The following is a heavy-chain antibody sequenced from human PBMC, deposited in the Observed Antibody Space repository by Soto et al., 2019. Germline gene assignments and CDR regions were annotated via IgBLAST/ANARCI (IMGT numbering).Heavy chain of an antibody. V-gene: IGHV3-21*01. Sequence: GGSLRLSCAASGFTFSSYSMNWVRQAPGKGLEWVSSISGSSSYIYYADSVKGRFTISRDNAKNSLYLQMNSLRAEDTAVYYCARDSLLDVVVPAAPSSFDYWGQGTLVTVSS. D-gene: IGHD2-2*01. CDR3: ARDSLLDVVVPAAPSSFDY. CDR1: GFTFSSYS. CDR2: ISGSSSYI. J-gene: IGHJ4*02.